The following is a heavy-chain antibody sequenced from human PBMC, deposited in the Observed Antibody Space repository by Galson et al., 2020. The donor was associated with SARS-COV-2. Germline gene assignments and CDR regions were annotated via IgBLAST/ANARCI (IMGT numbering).Heavy chain of an antibody. D-gene: IGHD3-3*01. J-gene: IGHJ4*02. CDR1: GFTFDDYA. Sequence: SLKISCAASGFTFDDYAMHWVRQAPGKGLEWVSGISWNSGSIGYADSVKGRFTISRDNAKNSLYLQMNSLRAEDTALYYCAKISGGSGSNFDYWGQGTLVTVSS. CDR3: AKISGGSGSNFDY. V-gene: IGHV3-9*01. CDR2: ISWNSGSI.